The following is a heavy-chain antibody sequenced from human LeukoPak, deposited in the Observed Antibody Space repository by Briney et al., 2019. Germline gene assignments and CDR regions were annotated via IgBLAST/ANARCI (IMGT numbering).Heavy chain of an antibody. D-gene: IGHD1-26*01. J-gene: IGHJ4*02. CDR1: GFSFSSYG. CDR2: IRYEKNEK. Sequence: GGSLRLSCAASGFSFSSYGFHWVRQAPGKGLEWVAFIRYEKNEKYYADSVKGRFSISRDNSKKTLYLQMSSLTAADTAVYYCAKDRSIGTYYTFDHWGQGTLVTVSA. V-gene: IGHV3-30*02. CDR3: AKDRSIGTYYTFDH.